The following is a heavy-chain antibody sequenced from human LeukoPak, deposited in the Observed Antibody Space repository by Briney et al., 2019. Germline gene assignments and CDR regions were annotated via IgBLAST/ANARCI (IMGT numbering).Heavy chain of an antibody. CDR2: IYTSGST. CDR3: ARVEARRERWLQHFDY. Sequence: PSQTLSLTCTVSGGSISSGSYYWSWIRQPAGKGLEWIGRIYTSGSTNYNPSLKSRVTISVDTSKNQFSLKLSSVPAVDTAVYYCARVEARRERWLQHFDYWGQGTLVTVSS. CDR1: GGSISSGSYY. D-gene: IGHD5-24*01. V-gene: IGHV4-61*02. J-gene: IGHJ4*02.